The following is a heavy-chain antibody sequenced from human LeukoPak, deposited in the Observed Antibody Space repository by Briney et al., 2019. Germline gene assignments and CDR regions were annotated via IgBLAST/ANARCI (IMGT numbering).Heavy chain of an antibody. J-gene: IGHJ4*02. D-gene: IGHD6-13*01. V-gene: IGHV3-21*01. Sequence: GGSLRLSCAASGFTFSSYSMNWVRQAPGKGLEWVSSISSSSSYIYYADSVKGRITISRDNAKNSLYLQMNSLRAEDTAVYYCARGEDSSTWYGVDYWGQGTLVTVSS. CDR1: GFTFSSYS. CDR3: ARGEDSSTWYGVDY. CDR2: ISSSSSYI.